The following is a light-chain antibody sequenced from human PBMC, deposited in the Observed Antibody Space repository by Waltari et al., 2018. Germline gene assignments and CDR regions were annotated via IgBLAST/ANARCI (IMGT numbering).Light chain of an antibody. V-gene: IGLV1-44*01. CDR3: AAWDDSLRGYV. J-gene: IGLJ1*01. CDR1: SSHIGSNT. Sequence: QSVLTQPPSASGTPGQRVTIPCSGSSSHIGSNTVNWYQQLPAPAPKLLIYTNNQRPSGVPDRFSGSKSGTSASLAISGLQSGDEADYYCAAWDDSLRGYVFGTGTKVTVL. CDR2: TNN.